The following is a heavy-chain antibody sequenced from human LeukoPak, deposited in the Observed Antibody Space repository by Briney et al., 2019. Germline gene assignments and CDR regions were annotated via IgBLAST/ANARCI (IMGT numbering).Heavy chain of an antibody. Sequence: SETLSLTCAVHGGSFSGYYWSWIRQPPGKGLEWIGEINHSGSTNYNPSLKSRVTISVDTSKNQFSLKLSSVTAADTAVYYCARLGYDFWSGYYDYWGQGTLVTVSS. CDR2: INHSGST. CDR1: GGSFSGYY. V-gene: IGHV4-34*01. D-gene: IGHD3-3*01. CDR3: ARLGYDFWSGYYDY. J-gene: IGHJ4*02.